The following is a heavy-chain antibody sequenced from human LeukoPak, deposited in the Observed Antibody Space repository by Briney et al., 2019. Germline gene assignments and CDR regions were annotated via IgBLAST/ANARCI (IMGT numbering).Heavy chain of an antibody. J-gene: IGHJ4*02. CDR1: GFPFTITW. D-gene: IGHD5-12*01. Sequence: TGGSLRLSCAASGFPFTITWMHWFRQVPGKGLMWVSLITTDETTTYADSVRGRFTISRDDAKNTVYLQMNSLRAEDTAVYYCARGPYSGYDWVVGNWGQGTLVTVSS. V-gene: IGHV3-74*01. CDR3: ARGPYSGYDWVVGN. CDR2: ITTDETT.